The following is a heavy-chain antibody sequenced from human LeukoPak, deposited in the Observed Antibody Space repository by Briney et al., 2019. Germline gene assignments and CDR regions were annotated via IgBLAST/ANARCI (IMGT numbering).Heavy chain of an antibody. CDR2: ICGYNGNT. CDR1: GYRFNAYG. V-gene: IGHV1-18*01. Sequence: GASVKVSCKTSGYRFNAYGISWVRQAPGQGLEWMGWICGYNGNTNYGEKVQGRLTMTLDTSTTTAYMELSGLRSDDTAVYYCARVFDFGDNGDDAFDTWGQGTLVTVSS. CDR3: ARVFDFGDNGDDAFDT. J-gene: IGHJ3*02. D-gene: IGHD4-17*01.